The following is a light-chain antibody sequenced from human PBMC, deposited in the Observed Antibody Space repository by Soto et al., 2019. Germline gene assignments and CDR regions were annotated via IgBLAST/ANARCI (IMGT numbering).Light chain of an antibody. CDR3: KKYESSQWK. CDR1: QSVSTTY. CDR2: GES. J-gene: IGKJ1*01. Sequence: EIVLPQSPGTLSLSPGYRATLSCRTSQSVSTTYLAWYQQKHGQAPRLLIYGESRRATGIQDRFSGSGSGKDFTITISRLENEDFEEYYCKKYESSQWKFGKGTKVDIK. V-gene: IGKV3-20*01.